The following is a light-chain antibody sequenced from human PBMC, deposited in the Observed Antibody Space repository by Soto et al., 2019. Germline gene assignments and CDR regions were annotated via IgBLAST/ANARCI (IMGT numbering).Light chain of an antibody. V-gene: IGKV3-20*01. Sequence: EVLLTQSPGTLSFSPGERATPSRRASQSVSSNYLAWYQQRPGQAPRLLIYGASSRATGIPDRFSGSGSGTDFTLTISRLEPEDSAVYFCQHYSSQTFGQGTKVDIK. J-gene: IGKJ1*01. CDR1: QSVSSNY. CDR2: GAS. CDR3: QHYSSQT.